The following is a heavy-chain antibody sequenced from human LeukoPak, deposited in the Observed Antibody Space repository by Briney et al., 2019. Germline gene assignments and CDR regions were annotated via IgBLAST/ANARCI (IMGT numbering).Heavy chain of an antibody. CDR3: ARRGDNWFDP. CDR1: GGSISSYY. J-gene: IGHJ5*02. D-gene: IGHD1-26*01. V-gene: IGHV4-59*08. Sequence: PSETLSLTCTVSGGSISSYYWSWIRQPPGKGLEWIGYIYYSGSTNYNPSLKSRVTISVDTSKNQFSLKLGSVTAADTAVYYCARRGDNWFDPWGQGTLVTVSS. CDR2: IYYSGST.